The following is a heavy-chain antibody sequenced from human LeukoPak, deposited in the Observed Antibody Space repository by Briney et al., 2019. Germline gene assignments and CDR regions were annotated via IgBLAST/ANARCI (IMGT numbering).Heavy chain of an antibody. V-gene: IGHV4-4*08. CDR2: FYNSGRS. J-gene: IGHJ4*02. CDR1: DDSISDYY. Sequence: SETLSLTCTVSDDSISDYYRGWIRQPPGKGLEWIGYFYNSGRSTYNPSLKSRVTISVDTSKNQFSLKLSSVTAADTAVYYCARDPDYWGQGTLVTVSS. CDR3: ARDPDY.